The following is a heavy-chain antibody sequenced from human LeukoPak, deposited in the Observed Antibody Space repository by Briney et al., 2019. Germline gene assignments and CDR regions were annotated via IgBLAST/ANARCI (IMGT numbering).Heavy chain of an antibody. V-gene: IGHV4-34*01. CDR2: INQSGST. Sequence: SETLSLTCAVYGGSFSGYYWSWIRQPPGKGLECIAEINQSGSTNYNPSLKSRVTISVDTSKNQFSLKLSSVTAADTAVYYCARGPAGYCSGGSCYGNAFDIWGQGTMVTVSS. J-gene: IGHJ3*02. CDR3: ARGPAGYCSGGSCYGNAFDI. D-gene: IGHD2-15*01. CDR1: GGSFSGYY.